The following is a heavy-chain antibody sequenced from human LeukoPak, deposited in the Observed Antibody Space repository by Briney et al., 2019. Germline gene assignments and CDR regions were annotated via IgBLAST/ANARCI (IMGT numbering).Heavy chain of an antibody. CDR1: GSSFTSSW. CDR3: AIYSDTYYFDC. J-gene: IGHJ4*02. D-gene: IGHD1-26*01. V-gene: IGHV5-51*01. CDR2: IYPGDSDT. Sequence: GESLKISCKGSGSSFTSSWIGWVRQLPGKGLEWMGIIYPGDSDTRYSPSFQGQVTISADKSISTAYLQWSSLKASDTAMYYCAIYSDTYYFDCWGQGTLVTVSS.